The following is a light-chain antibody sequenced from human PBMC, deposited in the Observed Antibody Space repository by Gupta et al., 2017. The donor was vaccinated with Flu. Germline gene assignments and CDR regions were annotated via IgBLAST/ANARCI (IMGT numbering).Light chain of an antibody. CDR2: STN. J-gene: IGLJ3*02. Sequence: QTVVTPEPSFSVSPGGTVTLTCGLSSGSFSTSYYPSWYQQTPGQAPRTLIYSTNTRSSGVPDRFSGSILGNKAALTITGAQADDESDYYCVLYMGSGMWVFGGGTKLTVL. CDR3: VLYMGSGMWV. CDR1: SGSFSTSYY. V-gene: IGLV8-61*01.